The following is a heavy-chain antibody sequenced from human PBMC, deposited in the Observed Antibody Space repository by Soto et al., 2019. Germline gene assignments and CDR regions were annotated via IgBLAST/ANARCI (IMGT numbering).Heavy chain of an antibody. V-gene: IGHV2-5*02. J-gene: IGHJ6*02. D-gene: IGHD2-21*02. CDR2: IYWDDDK. CDR3: VHSRCGGDCLRSYSSHYYYGMDV. Sequence: QITLKESGPTLVKPTQTLTLTCTFSGFSLSTGGLGVGWIRQPPGEALECLALIYWDDDKRYSPSLRSRLTITKDTSKNQVVLIMTNMDPVDTATYYCVHSRCGGDCLRSYSSHYYYGMDVWGQGTTVTVSS. CDR1: GFSLSTGGLG.